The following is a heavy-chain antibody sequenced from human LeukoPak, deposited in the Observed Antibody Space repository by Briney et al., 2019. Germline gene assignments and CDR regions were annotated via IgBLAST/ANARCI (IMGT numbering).Heavy chain of an antibody. CDR3: ARGPTRGYLDYYYYYYMDV. J-gene: IGHJ6*03. CDR1: GGTFSSYA. Sequence: GASVKVSCKASGGTFSSYAISRVRQAPGQGLEWMGGIIPIFGTANYAQKFQGRVTITTDESTSTAYMELSSLRSEDTAVYYCARGPTRGYLDYYYYYYMDVWGKGTTVTVSS. CDR2: IIPIFGTA. D-gene: IGHD5-18*01. V-gene: IGHV1-69*05.